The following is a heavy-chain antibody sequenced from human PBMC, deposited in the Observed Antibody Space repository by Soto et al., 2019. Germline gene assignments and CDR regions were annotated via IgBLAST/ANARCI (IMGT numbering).Heavy chain of an antibody. CDR2: IYYAGTT. V-gene: IGHV4-59*08. CDR3: ARLGRYYQAFDS. D-gene: IGHD3-22*01. J-gene: IGHJ4*02. Sequence: SETLSLTCTVSGGSISSYCWGWIRQPPGKGLEWVGYIYYAGTTTYNPSIKGRATISHDTSENQFSLKVRSVTAADTAVYYCARLGRYYQAFDSWGQGTLLTVSS. CDR1: GGSISSYC.